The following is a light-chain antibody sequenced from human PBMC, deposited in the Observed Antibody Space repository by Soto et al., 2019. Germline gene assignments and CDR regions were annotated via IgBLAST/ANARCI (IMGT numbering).Light chain of an antibody. CDR2: AAS. CDR1: QGISSY. Sequence: AIRMTQSPSSFSASTGDRVTITCRASQGISSYLAWYQQKPGKDPELQIYAASTLQSGVQSRFSGSGSRTDFSLTISCLQSEDFATYYCQQYYSDPQTFGQGTKVEIK. V-gene: IGKV1-8*01. CDR3: QQYYSDPQT. J-gene: IGKJ1*01.